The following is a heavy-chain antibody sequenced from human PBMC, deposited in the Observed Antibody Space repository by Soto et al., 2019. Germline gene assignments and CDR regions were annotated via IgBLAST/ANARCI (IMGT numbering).Heavy chain of an antibody. CDR3: AKGPYSSGWYLNIDY. D-gene: IGHD6-19*01. J-gene: IGHJ4*02. V-gene: IGHV3-23*01. CDR2: ISGSGGST. CDR1: GFTFSSYA. Sequence: VGSLRLSCAASGFTFSSYAMSWVRQAPGKGLEWVSAISGSGGSTYYADSVKGRFTISRDNSKNTLYLQMNSLRAEDTAVYYCAKGPYSSGWYLNIDYWGQGTLVTVSS.